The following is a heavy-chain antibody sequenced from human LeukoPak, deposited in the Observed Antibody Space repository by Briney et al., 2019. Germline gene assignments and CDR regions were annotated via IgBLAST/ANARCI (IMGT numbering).Heavy chain of an antibody. J-gene: IGHJ4*02. Sequence: ASVTLSCKASGGTFSIYAISWVREGPGQGLGLMGGIIPIFGTANYAQKFQGRVTITTDESTSTAYMELSSLRSEDTAVYYCARAKAYSSSWDFDYWGQGTLVTVSS. V-gene: IGHV1-69*05. CDR1: GGTFSIYA. CDR2: IIPIFGTA. CDR3: ARAKAYSSSWDFDY. D-gene: IGHD6-13*01.